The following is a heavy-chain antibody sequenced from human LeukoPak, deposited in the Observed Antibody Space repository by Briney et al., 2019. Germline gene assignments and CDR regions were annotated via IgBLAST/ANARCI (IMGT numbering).Heavy chain of an antibody. Sequence: GGSLRLSCAASGFIFRNYAMSWVRQAPGKGLEWVSAISGSGGSTYYADSVKGRFTISRDNSKNTLYLQMNSLRAEDTAVYYCAKCLGLFGPEDAFDIWGQGTMVTVSS. J-gene: IGHJ3*02. CDR3: AKCLGLFGPEDAFDI. CDR2: ISGSGGST. D-gene: IGHD2-21*01. V-gene: IGHV3-23*01. CDR1: GFIFRNYA.